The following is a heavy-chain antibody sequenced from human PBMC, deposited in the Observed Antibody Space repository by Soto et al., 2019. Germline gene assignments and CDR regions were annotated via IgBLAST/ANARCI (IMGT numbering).Heavy chain of an antibody. CDR1: GYTFTGYY. CDR2: INPNSGGT. V-gene: IGHV1-2*02. CDR3: ARPLGNVGAFDI. J-gene: IGHJ3*02. D-gene: IGHD1-1*01. Sequence: ASVKVSCKASGYTFTGYYMHWVRQAPGQGLEWMGWINPNSGGTNYAQKCQGRVTMTRDTSISTAYMELSRLRSDDTAVYYCARPLGNVGAFDIWGQGTMVTVSS.